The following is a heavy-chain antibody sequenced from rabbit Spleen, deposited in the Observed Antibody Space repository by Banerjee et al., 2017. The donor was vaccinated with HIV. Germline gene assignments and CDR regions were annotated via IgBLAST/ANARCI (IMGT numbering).Heavy chain of an antibody. J-gene: IGHJ6*01. CDR3: ARDSSSSFSSYGMDL. V-gene: IGHV1S45*01. Sequence: QEQLVESGGGLVQPEGSLTLTCKASGFSFTDKDVMCWVRQAPGKGLEWIACIYAGSSSNTYSATWAKGRFTISKTSSTTVTLQATSLTVADTATYFCARDSSSSFSSYGMDLWGQGTLVTVS. CDR2: IYAGSSSNT. D-gene: IGHD1-1*01. CDR1: GFSFTDKDV.